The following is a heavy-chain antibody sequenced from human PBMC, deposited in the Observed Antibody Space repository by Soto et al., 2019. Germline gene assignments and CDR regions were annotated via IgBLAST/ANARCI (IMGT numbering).Heavy chain of an antibody. CDR1: GFTFSSYA. V-gene: IGHV3-30-3*01. D-gene: IGHD3-3*01. CDR3: ARDFGVVIYYYYYGMDV. CDR2: ISYDGSNK. Sequence: LRLSCAASGFTFSSYAMHWVRQAPGKGLEWVAVISYDGSNKYYADSVKGRFTISRDNSKNTLYLQMNSLRAEDTAVYYCARDFGVVIYYYYYGMDVWGQGTTVTVSS. J-gene: IGHJ6*02.